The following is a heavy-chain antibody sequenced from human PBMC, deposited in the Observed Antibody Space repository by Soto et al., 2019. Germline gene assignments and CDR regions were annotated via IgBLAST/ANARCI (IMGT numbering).Heavy chain of an antibody. Sequence: PGESLKISCMGSGYSFTSYWISWVRQMPGKGLEWMGRIDPSDSYTNYSPSFQGHVTISADKSISTAYLQWSSLKASDTAMYYCARRGDSSGYLLLEAHYYYYYGMDVWGQGTTVTVSS. J-gene: IGHJ6*02. D-gene: IGHD3-22*01. CDR3: ARRGDSSGYLLLEAHYYYYYGMDV. V-gene: IGHV5-10-1*01. CDR1: GYSFTSYW. CDR2: IDPSDSYT.